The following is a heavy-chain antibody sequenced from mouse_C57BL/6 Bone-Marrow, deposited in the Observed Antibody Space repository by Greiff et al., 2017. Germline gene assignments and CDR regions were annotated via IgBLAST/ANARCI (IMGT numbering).Heavy chain of an antibody. Sequence: VQLQQSGAELVRPGASVTLSCKASGYTFTDYEMHWVKQTPVHGLEWIGAIDPETGGTAYNQKFKGKAILTADKSSSTAYMELRSLTSEDSAVYYCTRRDYDDAGRGWYCDVWGTGTTVTVSS. V-gene: IGHV1-15*01. CDR1: GYTFTDYE. CDR3: TRRDYDDAGRGWYCDV. J-gene: IGHJ1*03. D-gene: IGHD2-4*01. CDR2: IDPETGGT.